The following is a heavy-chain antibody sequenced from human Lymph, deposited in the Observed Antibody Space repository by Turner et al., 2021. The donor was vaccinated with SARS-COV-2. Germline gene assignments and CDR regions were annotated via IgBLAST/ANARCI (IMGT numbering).Heavy chain of an antibody. Sequence: EVQLVESGGGVVHPGGSLRLSCAASGFTFSLYWMSWVRQAPGKGLEWVANIKQDGSEKYYVDSGKGRFTISRDNAKNSLYLQMNSLRAEDTAVYYCARVEMATISFDYWGQGTLVPVSS. V-gene: IGHV3-7*01. CDR3: ARVEMATISFDY. CDR1: GFTFSLYW. J-gene: IGHJ4*02. CDR2: IKQDGSEK.